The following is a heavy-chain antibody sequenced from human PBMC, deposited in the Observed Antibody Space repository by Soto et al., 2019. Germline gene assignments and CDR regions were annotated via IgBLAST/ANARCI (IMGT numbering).Heavy chain of an antibody. V-gene: IGHV1-2*04. CDR2: INPNSGGT. J-gene: IGHJ4*02. Sequence: ASVKVSCKASGYTFTGYYMHWVRQAPGQGLEWMGWINPNSGGTNYAQKFQGWVTMTSDTSISTAYMELSRLRSDDTAVYYCARDVIGHDNYETIGYYFDHWGPRTLVTVSS. CDR1: GYTFTGYY. CDR3: ARDVIGHDNYETIGYYFDH. D-gene: IGHD3-16*01.